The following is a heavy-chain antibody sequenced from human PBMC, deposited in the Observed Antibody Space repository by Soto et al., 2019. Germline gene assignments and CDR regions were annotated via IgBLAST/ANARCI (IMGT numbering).Heavy chain of an antibody. V-gene: IGHV1-8*01. Sequence: GASVKVSCKASGYTFTSYDINWVRQAAGQGLEWMGWMNPNSGNTGYAQKFQGRVTMTRNTSISTAYMELSSLRSEDTAVYYCACMAGTHYYYYYMDVWGKGTTVT. CDR3: ACMAGTHYYYYYMDV. CDR2: MNPNSGNT. CDR1: GYTFTSYD. J-gene: IGHJ6*03. D-gene: IGHD6-19*01.